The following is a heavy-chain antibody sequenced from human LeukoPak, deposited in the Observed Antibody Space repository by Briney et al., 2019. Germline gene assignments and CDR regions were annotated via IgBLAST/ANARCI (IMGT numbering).Heavy chain of an antibody. Sequence: PGGSLRLSCAASGFTFSSYAMSWVRQAPGKGLEWVSAISGSGGSTYYADYVKGRFTISRDNSKNTLYLQMNSLRAEDTAVYYCANFPVGGSYYGWFDPWGQGTLVTVSS. CDR3: ANFPVGGSYYGWFDP. D-gene: IGHD1-26*01. J-gene: IGHJ5*02. V-gene: IGHV3-23*01. CDR2: ISGSGGST. CDR1: GFTFSSYA.